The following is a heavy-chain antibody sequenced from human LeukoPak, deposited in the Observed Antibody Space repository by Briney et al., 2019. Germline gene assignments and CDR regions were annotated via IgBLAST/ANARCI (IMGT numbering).Heavy chain of an antibody. D-gene: IGHD6-13*01. J-gene: IGHJ4*02. CDR3: AKSSRLYSSRVIIGY. CDR2: ISGSGGST. Sequence: PGGSLRLSCAASGFTFSSYGMSWVRQAPGKGLEWVSGISGSGGSTFYADSVKGRFTISRDNSKNTLYLQMNSLRAEDTAVYYCAKSSRLYSSRVIIGYWGQGTLVTVSS. CDR1: GFTFSSYG. V-gene: IGHV3-23*01.